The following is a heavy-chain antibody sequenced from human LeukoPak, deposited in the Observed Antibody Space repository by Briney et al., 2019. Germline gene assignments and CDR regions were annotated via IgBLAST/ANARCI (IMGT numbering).Heavy chain of an antibody. V-gene: IGHV3-21*01. CDR1: GFTFSSYS. Sequence: GGSLRLSCAASGFTFSSYSMNWVRQAPGTGLEWVSSISSSSSFIYYADSVKGRFTISRDNAKNSLYLQMNSLRAEDAAVYYRARDYWDYGDYWFDPWGQGTLVTVSS. CDR2: ISSSSSFI. D-gene: IGHD4-17*01. CDR3: ARDYWDYGDYWFDP. J-gene: IGHJ5*02.